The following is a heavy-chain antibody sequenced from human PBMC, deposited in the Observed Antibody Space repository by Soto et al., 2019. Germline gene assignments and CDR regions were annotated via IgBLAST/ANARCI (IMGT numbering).Heavy chain of an antibody. CDR3: AKSLRFLEWLQAPFDY. CDR1: GFTFSSYA. Sequence: GGSLRLSCAASGFTFSSYAMSWVRQAPGKGLEWVSAISGSGGSTYYADSVKGRFTISRDNSKNTLYLQMNSLRAEDTAVYYCAKSLRFLEWLQAPFDYWGQGTLVTVSS. V-gene: IGHV3-23*01. CDR2: ISGSGGST. D-gene: IGHD3-3*01. J-gene: IGHJ4*02.